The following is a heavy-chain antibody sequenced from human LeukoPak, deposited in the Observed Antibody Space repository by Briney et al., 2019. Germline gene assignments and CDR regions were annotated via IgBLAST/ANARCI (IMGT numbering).Heavy chain of an antibody. D-gene: IGHD4-17*01. CDR1: GGSISNYY. Sequence: SETLSLTCTVSGGSISNYYWSWIRQPPMKGLEWVGYINYSGSTNYNPSLKSRVTISVDTSKNQFSLKLSSVTAADTAVYYCARVFGDYTFDYWGQGTLVTVSS. CDR3: ARVFGDYTFDY. CDR2: INYSGST. J-gene: IGHJ4*02. V-gene: IGHV4-59*08.